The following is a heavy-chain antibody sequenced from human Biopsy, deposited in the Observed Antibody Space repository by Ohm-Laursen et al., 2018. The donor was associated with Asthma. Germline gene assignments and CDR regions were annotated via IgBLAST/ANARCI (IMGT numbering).Heavy chain of an antibody. J-gene: IGHJ4*02. Sequence: SLRLSCTASGFSFSDYYMTWMRQAPGKGLEWVSSISSSGSTTYPAESVKGRFTISRDNAKNSLHLQMNSLRAEDTAIYYCARDIAFGGVHDFWGQGTLVTFS. CDR1: GFSFSDYY. D-gene: IGHD3-16*01. CDR3: ARDIAFGGVHDF. V-gene: IGHV3-11*01. CDR2: ISSSGSTT.